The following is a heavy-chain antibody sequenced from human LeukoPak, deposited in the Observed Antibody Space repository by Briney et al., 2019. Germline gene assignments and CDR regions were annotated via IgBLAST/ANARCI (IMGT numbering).Heavy chain of an antibody. D-gene: IGHD2-2*01. Sequence: GGSLRLSCAASGFTFSSYGMNWVRQAPGKGLEWVSAISGGAASTYYADSVKGRFTISRDNSKNTLYLQMNSLRAEDTAVYYCARVGIYCSSTSCYGSLGYWGQGTLVTVSS. CDR3: ARVGIYCSSTSCYGSLGY. CDR2: ISGGAAST. V-gene: IGHV3-23*01. CDR1: GFTFSSYG. J-gene: IGHJ4*02.